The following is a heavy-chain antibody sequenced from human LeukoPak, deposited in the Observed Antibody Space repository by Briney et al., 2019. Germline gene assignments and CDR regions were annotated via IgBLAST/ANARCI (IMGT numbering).Heavy chain of an antibody. D-gene: IGHD3-9*01. CDR1: GFTFSSYA. V-gene: IGHV3-23*01. J-gene: IGHJ4*02. Sequence: PGGSLRLSCAASGFTFSSYAMSWVRQAPGKGLEWVSVIRGSGGSTYYADSMKGRFTISRDNSKNTLYLQMNSLRAEDTAVYYCAKDRQNYDILTGYEYWGQGTLVTVSS. CDR3: AKDRQNYDILTGYEY. CDR2: IRGSGGST.